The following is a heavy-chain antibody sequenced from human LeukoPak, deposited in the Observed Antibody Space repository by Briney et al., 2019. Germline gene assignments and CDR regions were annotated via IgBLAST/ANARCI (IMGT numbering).Heavy chain of an antibody. Sequence: GESLKISCKGSGYSFTSYWIGWVRQMPGKGLEWMGIIYPGDSDTRYSPSFQGQVTISADKSISTAYLQWSSLKASDTAMYYCARAGPCYYDSSGYLHWGQGTLVTVSS. D-gene: IGHD3-22*01. CDR1: GYSFTSYW. CDR2: IYPGDSDT. CDR3: ARAGPCYYDSSGYLH. V-gene: IGHV5-51*01. J-gene: IGHJ1*01.